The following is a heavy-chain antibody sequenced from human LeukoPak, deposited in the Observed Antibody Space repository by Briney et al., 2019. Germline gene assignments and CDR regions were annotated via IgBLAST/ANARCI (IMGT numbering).Heavy chain of an antibody. CDR2: IKQDGSEK. J-gene: IGHJ4*02. Sequence: GGSLRLSCAASGFTFSSYWMSWVRQAAGXGLECVANIKQDGSEKYYVDSVKGRFTISRDNAKNSLYLQMNSLRAEDTAVYYCARDRATMVRGVSYYFDYWGQGTLVTVSS. CDR3: ARDRATMVRGVSYYFDY. V-gene: IGHV3-7*03. CDR1: GFTFSSYW. D-gene: IGHD3-10*01.